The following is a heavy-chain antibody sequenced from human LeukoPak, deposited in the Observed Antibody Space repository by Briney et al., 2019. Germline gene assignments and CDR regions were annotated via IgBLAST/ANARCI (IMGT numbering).Heavy chain of an antibody. CDR2: ISGSGGST. J-gene: IGHJ4*02. Sequence: GGSLRLSCAASGFTFSSYAMSWVRQAPGKGLEWVSAISGSGGSTYYADSVKGRFTISRDNSKNTLYLQMNSPRAEDTAVYYCAKVGYGGNSGYVYWGQGTLVTVSS. CDR3: AKVGYGGNSGYVY. D-gene: IGHD4-23*01. CDR1: GFTFSSYA. V-gene: IGHV3-23*01.